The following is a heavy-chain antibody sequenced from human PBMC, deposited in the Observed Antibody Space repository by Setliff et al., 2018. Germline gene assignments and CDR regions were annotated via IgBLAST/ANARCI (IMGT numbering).Heavy chain of an antibody. D-gene: IGHD5-12*01. CDR1: GVAFSSYA. J-gene: IGHJ3*02. CDR3: ARGRDGYNANAYEI. CDR2: IIPVIDTT. V-gene: IGHV1-69*11. Sequence: SVKVSCKASGVAFSSYALTWVRQAPGQGLEWMGRIIPVIDTTDYAENFQGRVTFTADESTKTANMDLRSLRSEDTAIYYCARGRDGYNANAYEIWGQGTMVTVSS.